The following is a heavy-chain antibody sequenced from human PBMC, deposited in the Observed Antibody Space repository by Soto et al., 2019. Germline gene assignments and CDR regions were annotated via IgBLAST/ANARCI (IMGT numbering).Heavy chain of an antibody. CDR2: IYYSGST. Sequence: QVQLQESGPGLVKPSETLSLTCTVSGGSVSSGSYYWSWIRQPPGKGLEWIGYIYYSGSTNYNPSLKRRVTISVDTSKNQFSLKLSSVTAADTAVYYCARVDYGGTYEFDYWGQGTLVTVSS. CDR1: GGSVSSGSYY. V-gene: IGHV4-61*01. J-gene: IGHJ4*02. D-gene: IGHD4-17*01. CDR3: ARVDYGGTYEFDY.